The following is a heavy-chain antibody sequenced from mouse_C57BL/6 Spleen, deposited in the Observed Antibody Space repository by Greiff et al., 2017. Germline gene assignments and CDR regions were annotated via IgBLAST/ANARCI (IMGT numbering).Heavy chain of an antibody. J-gene: IGHJ4*01. Sequence: QVQLQQPGAELVMPGASVKLSCKASGYTFTSYWMHWVKQRPGQGLEWIGEIDPSDSYTNYNQKFKGNSTLTVDKSSSTAYMQLSSLTSEDSAVYYCARRDDGYYLYAMDYWGQGTSVTVSS. CDR2: IDPSDSYT. CDR3: ARRDDGYYLYAMDY. D-gene: IGHD2-3*01. V-gene: IGHV1-69*01. CDR1: GYTFTSYW.